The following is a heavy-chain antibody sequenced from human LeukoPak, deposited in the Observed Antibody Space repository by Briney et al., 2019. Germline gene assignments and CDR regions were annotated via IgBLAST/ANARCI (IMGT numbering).Heavy chain of an antibody. V-gene: IGHV4-34*01. J-gene: IGHJ5*02. CDR1: GGSFSGYY. Sequence: SETLSLTCAVYGGSFSGYYWSWIRQPPGKGLEWIGEINHSGSTNYNPSLKSRVTISVDTSKNQFSLKLSSVTAADTAVYYCARGRNIAAAGTNWFDPWGQGTLVTVSS. CDR2: INHSGST. CDR3: ARGRNIAAAGTNWFDP. D-gene: IGHD6-13*01.